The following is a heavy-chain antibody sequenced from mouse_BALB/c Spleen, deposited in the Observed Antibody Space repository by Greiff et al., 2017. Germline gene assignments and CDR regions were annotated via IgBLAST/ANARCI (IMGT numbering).Heavy chain of an antibody. Sequence: QVQLKESGAELAKPGASVKMSCKASGYTFTSYWMHWVKQRPGQGLEWIGYINPSTGYTEYNQKFKDKATLTADKSSSTAYMKLSSLTSEDSAVYYCARRDYGSSFDYWGQGTTLTVSS. CDR1: GYTFTSYW. CDR2: INPSTGYT. J-gene: IGHJ2*01. CDR3: ARRDYGSSFDY. D-gene: IGHD1-1*01. V-gene: IGHV1-7*01.